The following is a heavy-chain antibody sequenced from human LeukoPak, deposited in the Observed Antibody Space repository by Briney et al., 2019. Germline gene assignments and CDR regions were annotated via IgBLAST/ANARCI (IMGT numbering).Heavy chain of an antibody. CDR1: GSTFSSYS. CDR3: AKDRSWAASTTRLYSFDY. D-gene: IGHD2/OR15-2a*01. J-gene: IGHJ4*02. CDR2: ISGSGGST. V-gene: IGHV3-23*01. Sequence: PGGSLRLSCAASGSTFSSYSMNWVRQAPGKGLEWVSGISGSGGSTYRADSVKGRFSVSSDNSKNTLYLQMNSLRAEDTAVYYCAKDRSWAASTTRLYSFDYWGQGTRVTVSS.